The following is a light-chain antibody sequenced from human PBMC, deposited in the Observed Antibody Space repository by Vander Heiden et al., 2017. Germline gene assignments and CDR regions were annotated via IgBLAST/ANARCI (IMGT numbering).Light chain of an antibody. V-gene: IGKV2-28*01. CDR2: LGS. CDR1: QSLLHSNGYIY. Sequence: DLVMTPSPLSLPVTPGEQAPISCRSSQSLLHSNGYIYLDWYLQKPGQSPQLLIYLGSNRASGVPDRFSGSGSGTDFTLKISRVEAEDVGVYYCMQALQTPQLTFGGGTKVEIK. J-gene: IGKJ4*01. CDR3: MQALQTPQLT.